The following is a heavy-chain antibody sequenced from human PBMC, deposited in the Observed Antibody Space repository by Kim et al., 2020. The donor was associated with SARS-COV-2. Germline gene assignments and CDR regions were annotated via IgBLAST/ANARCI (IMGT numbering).Heavy chain of an antibody. CDR2: FDPEDGET. D-gene: IGHD1-7*01. J-gene: IGHJ4*02. V-gene: IGHV1-24*01. Sequence: ASVKVSCKVSGYTLTELSMHWVRQAPGKGLEWMGGFDPEDGETIYAQKFQGRVTMTEDTSTDTAYMELSSLRSEDTAVYYCATGIIWASEELLSADLYGRDYWGQGTLVTVSS. CDR3: ATGIIWASEELLSADLYGRDY. CDR1: GYTLTELS.